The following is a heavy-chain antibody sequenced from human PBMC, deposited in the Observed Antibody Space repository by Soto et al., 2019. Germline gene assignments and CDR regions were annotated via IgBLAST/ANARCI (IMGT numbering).Heavy chain of an antibody. D-gene: IGHD6-13*01. CDR1: GFTFSDYY. J-gene: IGHJ6*02. V-gene: IGHV3-11*01. CDR3: TGDRSYSSSWLDPPYYYGMDV. CDR2: ISSSGSTI. Sequence: PGGSLRLSCAASGFTFSDYYMSWIRQAPGKGLEWVSYISSSGSTIYYADSVKGRFTISRDNAKNSLYLQMNSLRAEDTAVYYCTGDRSYSSSWLDPPYYYGMDVWGQGTTVTVSS.